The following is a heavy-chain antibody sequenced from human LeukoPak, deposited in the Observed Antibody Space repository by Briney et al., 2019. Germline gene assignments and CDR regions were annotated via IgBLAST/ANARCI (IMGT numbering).Heavy chain of an antibody. CDR3: ARAGSGCSGGSCYSAAFDI. V-gene: IGHV3-30*04. Sequence: PGRSLRLSCAASGFTFSSYAMHWVRQAPGKGLEWVAVISYDGSNKYYADSVKGRLTISRDNSKNTLYLQMNSLRAEDTAVYYCARAGSGCSGGSCYSAAFDIWGQGTMVTVSS. CDR2: ISYDGSNK. J-gene: IGHJ3*02. D-gene: IGHD2-15*01. CDR1: GFTFSSYA.